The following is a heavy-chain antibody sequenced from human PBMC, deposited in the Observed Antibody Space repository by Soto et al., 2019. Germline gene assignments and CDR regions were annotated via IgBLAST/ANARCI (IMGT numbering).Heavy chain of an antibody. CDR2: INHSGRT. J-gene: IGHJ3*02. Sequence: QVQLQQWGAGLLKPSETLSLTCAVYGGSFSGYYWGWIRQPPGKGLAWVGEINHSGRTTYTPTLKSRVTVSVDKLKKQFPQKLSSVTASDTAVYYGARRAYYYDSSGFSFDSWGQGTMVTVSS. D-gene: IGHD3-22*01. CDR3: ARRAYYYDSSGFSFDS. CDR1: GGSFSGYY. V-gene: IGHV4-34*01.